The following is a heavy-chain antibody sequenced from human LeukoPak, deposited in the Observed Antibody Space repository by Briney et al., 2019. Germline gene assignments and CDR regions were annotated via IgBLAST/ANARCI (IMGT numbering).Heavy chain of an antibody. V-gene: IGHV4-59*01. D-gene: IGHD3-3*01. CDR3: ARVTYYDFWSGPSDY. J-gene: IGHJ4*02. CDR2: IYYSGST. CDR1: GGSISSYY. Sequence: PSETLSLTCTVSGGSISSYYWSWIRQPPGKGLEWIGYIYYSGSTNYNPSLKSRVTISVDTSKNQFSLKLSSVTAADTAVYYCARVTYYDFWSGPSDYWGQGTLVTVSS.